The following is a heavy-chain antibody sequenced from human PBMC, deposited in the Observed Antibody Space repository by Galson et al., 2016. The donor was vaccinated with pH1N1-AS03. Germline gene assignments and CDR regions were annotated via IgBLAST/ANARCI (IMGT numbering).Heavy chain of an antibody. CDR3: ATVRGSASWGNCEM. Sequence: QSGAEVKKPGESLKISCQRYGNRLTHYWIGWVRQMPGKDLEWMGIIYVSDSETKYSPSFQGRVTISADKSITTVYLQWSSLRASDTAMYYCATVRGSASWGNCEMWGEGPQVTV. J-gene: IGHJ4*02. D-gene: IGHD2-15*01. CDR1: GNRLTHYW. V-gene: IGHV5-51*01. CDR2: IYVSDSET.